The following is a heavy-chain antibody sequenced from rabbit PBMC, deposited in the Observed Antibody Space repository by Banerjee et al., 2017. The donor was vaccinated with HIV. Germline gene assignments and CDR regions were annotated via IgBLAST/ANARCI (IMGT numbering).Heavy chain of an antibody. CDR2: INAVTGKA. CDR1: GFPFSDKAV. D-gene: IGHD1-1*01. Sequence: QEQLVESGGGLVKPEESLTLTCKASGFPFSDKAVMCWVRQAPGKGLEWIACINAVTGKAVYASWAIGRFTFSKTSSTTVTLQMTSLTAADTATYFCARDSATSFSSYGMDLWGPGTLVTVS. J-gene: IGHJ6*01. V-gene: IGHV1S45*01. CDR3: ARDSATSFSSYGMDL.